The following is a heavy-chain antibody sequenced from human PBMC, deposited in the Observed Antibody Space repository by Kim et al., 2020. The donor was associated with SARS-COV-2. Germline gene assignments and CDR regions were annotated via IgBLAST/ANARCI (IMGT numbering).Heavy chain of an antibody. V-gene: IGHV5-51*01. CDR1: GYTFTNFW. D-gene: IGHD3-3*01. J-gene: IGHJ6*02. CDR2: IYPGDSDT. Sequence: GESLKISCQGSGYTFTNFWIAWVRQMPGKGLEWMGIIYPGDSDTRYSPSFEGQVIISADKSINTAYLQWSGLKASDTAMYYCARLAVGSRYDFYHRLDVWGHGTTVIVSS. CDR3: ARLAVGSRYDFYHRLDV.